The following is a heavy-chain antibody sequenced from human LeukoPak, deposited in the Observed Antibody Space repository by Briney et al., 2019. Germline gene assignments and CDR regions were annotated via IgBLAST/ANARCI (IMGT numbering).Heavy chain of an antibody. Sequence: GGSLRLSCAASGFTFSSYGMHWVRQAPGKGLEWVAVIWYDGSNKYYADSVKGRFTISRDKSKSTLYLQMNSLRAEDTAVYYCARPPVPYSYGYSLDYWGQGTLVTVSS. J-gene: IGHJ4*02. CDR2: IWYDGSNK. D-gene: IGHD5-18*01. CDR1: GFTFSSYG. CDR3: ARPPVPYSYGYSLDY. V-gene: IGHV3-33*01.